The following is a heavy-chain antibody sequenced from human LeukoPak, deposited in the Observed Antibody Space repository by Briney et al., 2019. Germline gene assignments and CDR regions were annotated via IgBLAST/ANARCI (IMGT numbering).Heavy chain of an antibody. CDR2: IYTSGST. J-gene: IGHJ3*02. CDR3: ARDLKGYYGSGSYPDI. CDR1: GGSISSYY. D-gene: IGHD3-10*01. V-gene: IGHV4-4*07. Sequence: PSETLSLTCAVSGGSISSYYWSWIRQPAGKGLEWIGRIYTSGSTNYNPSLKSRVTMSVDTSKNQFSLKLSSVTAADTAVYYCARDLKGYYGSGSYPDIWGQGTMVTVSS.